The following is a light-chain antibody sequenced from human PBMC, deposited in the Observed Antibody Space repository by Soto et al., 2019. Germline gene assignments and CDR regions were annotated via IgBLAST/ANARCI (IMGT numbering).Light chain of an antibody. Sequence: QSVLTQPPSVSGAPGQRVTISCTGSSSNIGAGYDVHWYQQLPGTAPKLLIYGNSNRPSGVPDRFSGSKSGTSASLAITGLQAEDEADYYCQFYDSSHGVFGGGTKLTVL. CDR1: SSNIGAGYD. J-gene: IGLJ3*02. CDR2: GNS. CDR3: QFYDSSHGV. V-gene: IGLV1-40*01.